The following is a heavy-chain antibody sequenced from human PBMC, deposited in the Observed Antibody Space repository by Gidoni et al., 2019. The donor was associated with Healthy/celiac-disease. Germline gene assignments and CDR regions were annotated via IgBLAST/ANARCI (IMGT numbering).Heavy chain of an antibody. CDR2: FDPEDGET. D-gene: IGHD3-22*01. J-gene: IGHJ4*02. Sequence: QVQLVQSGAEVKKPGASVKVSCKVSGYTLTELSMHWVRQGPGKGLELMGGFDPEDGETIYAQKFQGRVTMTEDTSTDTAYMELSSLRSEDTAVYYCATPGGYDSSGYYYVGFDYWGQGTLVTVSS. V-gene: IGHV1-24*01. CDR3: ATPGGYDSSGYYYVGFDY. CDR1: GYTLTELS.